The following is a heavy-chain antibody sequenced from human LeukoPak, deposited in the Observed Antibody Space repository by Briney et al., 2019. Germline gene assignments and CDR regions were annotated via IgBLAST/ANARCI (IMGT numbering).Heavy chain of an antibody. CDR2: ISYDGSNK. Sequence: QAGGSLRLSCAASGFTFSSYGMHWVRQAPGKGLEWVAVISYDGSNKYYADSVKGRFTISRDNSKNTLYLQMNSLRAEDTAVYYCANLSSIGWYSFDYYYYYMDVWGKGTTVTVSS. CDR3: ANLSSIGWYSFDYYYYYMDV. V-gene: IGHV3-30*18. CDR1: GFTFSSYG. D-gene: IGHD6-19*01. J-gene: IGHJ6*03.